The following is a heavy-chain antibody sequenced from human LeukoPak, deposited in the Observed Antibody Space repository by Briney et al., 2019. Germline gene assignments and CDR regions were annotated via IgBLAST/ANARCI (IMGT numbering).Heavy chain of an antibody. J-gene: IGHJ4*02. Sequence: ATVKVSCKASGYTFTTYGISWVRPAPGQGLDWMGWISVNSGNTNYAQKLHGRVAMTTDTSTSTAYLELGSLRSDDTAVYYCARTGSTVTMLYPFDYWGQGTLVTVSS. CDR2: ISVNSGNT. CDR1: GYTFTTYG. CDR3: ARTGSTVTMLYPFDY. V-gene: IGHV1-18*01. D-gene: IGHD4-17*01.